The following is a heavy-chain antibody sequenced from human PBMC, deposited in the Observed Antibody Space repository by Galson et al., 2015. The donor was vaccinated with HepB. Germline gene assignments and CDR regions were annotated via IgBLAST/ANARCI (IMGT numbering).Heavy chain of an antibody. CDR1: GFTFSSYA. Sequence: SLRLSCAASGFTFSSYAMSWVRQAPGKGLEWVSAISGSGGSTYYADSVKGRFTISRDNSKNTLYLQMNSLRAEDTAVYYCAKDHFRGSGSPDAFDIWGQGTMVTVSS. V-gene: IGHV3-23*01. CDR2: ISGSGGST. J-gene: IGHJ3*02. D-gene: IGHD3-10*01. CDR3: AKDHFRGSGSPDAFDI.